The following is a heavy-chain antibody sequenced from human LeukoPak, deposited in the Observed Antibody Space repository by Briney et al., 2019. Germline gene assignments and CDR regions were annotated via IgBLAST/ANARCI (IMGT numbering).Heavy chain of an antibody. CDR2: MNPNSGST. V-gene: IGHV1-8*01. CDR3: ARITVPFSPGGAFDI. CDR1: GYTFTSYD. J-gene: IGHJ3*02. Sequence: ASVKVSCKASGYTFTSYDINWVRQATGQGLEWMGWMNPNSGSTGYAQKFQGRVTMTRDTSISTVYMELRSLRSEDTAVYYCARITVPFSPGGAFDIWGQGTMVTVSS. D-gene: IGHD2/OR15-2a*01.